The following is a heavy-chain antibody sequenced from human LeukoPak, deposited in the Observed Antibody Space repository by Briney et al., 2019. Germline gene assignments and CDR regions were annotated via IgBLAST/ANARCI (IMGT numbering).Heavy chain of an antibody. J-gene: IGHJ4*02. D-gene: IGHD5-24*01. Sequence: GGSLRLSCAASGFTFRRHWMHWVRQAPGKGLVWVSRINGDGSATYYADSVKGQFSISRDNPKNTLYLHMHSLRADDTAVYYCAREEEMATNTDYWGQGTLVTVSS. CDR3: AREEEMATNTDY. V-gene: IGHV3-74*01. CDR2: INGDGSAT. CDR1: GFTFRRHW.